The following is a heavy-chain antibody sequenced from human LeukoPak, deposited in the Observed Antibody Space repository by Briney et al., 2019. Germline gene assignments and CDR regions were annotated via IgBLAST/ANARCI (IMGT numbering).Heavy chain of an antibody. J-gene: IGHJ3*02. D-gene: IGHD2-2*01. CDR1: GYTFSGYY. CDR2: INPNNGGT. V-gene: IGHV1-2*02. CDR3: ARGGDIVVVPTVCVFDI. Sequence: ASVKVSCKASGYTFSGYYMHWVRQAPGQGLEWMGWINPNNGGTNYAEKFQGRVSMTRDTSISSADMELSRLRSDDTAVYYCARGGDIVVVPTVCVFDIWGQGTLVTVSS.